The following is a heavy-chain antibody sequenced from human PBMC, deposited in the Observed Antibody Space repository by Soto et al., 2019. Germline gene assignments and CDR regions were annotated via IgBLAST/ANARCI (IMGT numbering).Heavy chain of an antibody. D-gene: IGHD2-2*01. Sequence: SETLSLTCTVSGGSISSSSYYWGWIRQPPGKGLEWIGSIYYSGSTYYNPSLKSRVTISVDTSKNQFSLKLSSVTAADTAVYYCARQHSYCSSTSCYSFWFDPWGQGTLVTVSS. V-gene: IGHV4-39*01. CDR1: GGSISSSSYY. J-gene: IGHJ5*02. CDR3: ARQHSYCSSTSCYSFWFDP. CDR2: IYYSGST.